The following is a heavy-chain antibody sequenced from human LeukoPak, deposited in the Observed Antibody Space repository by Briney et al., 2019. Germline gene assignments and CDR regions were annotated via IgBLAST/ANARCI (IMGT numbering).Heavy chain of an antibody. Sequence: PGGSLRLSCAASGFTFSSYWMHWVRQAPGKGLVWVSRINSDGSSTSYADSVKGRFTISRDNAKNTLYLQMNSLRAEDTAVYYCARGNPYYYYYMDVWGKGTTVTVSS. CDR1: GFTFSSYW. CDR2: INSDGSST. CDR3: ARGNPYYYYYMDV. V-gene: IGHV3-74*01. J-gene: IGHJ6*03.